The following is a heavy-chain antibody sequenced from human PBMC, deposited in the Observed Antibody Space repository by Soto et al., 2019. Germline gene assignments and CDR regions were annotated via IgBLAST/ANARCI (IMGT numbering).Heavy chain of an antibody. CDR2: VLTNGGA. CDR3: ARDFTTNYCHYSLDV. Sequence: QVQLQESGPGLVKPSETLSLICTVSGASVNNYYWSWIRQPAGGGLEWIGRVLTNGGANYNPSLKSRVSMSVATSKNQFSLNLRSVTAADTASYFCARDFTTNYCHYSLDVWGQGTTGTV. J-gene: IGHJ6*01. CDR1: GASVNNYY. V-gene: IGHV4-4*07.